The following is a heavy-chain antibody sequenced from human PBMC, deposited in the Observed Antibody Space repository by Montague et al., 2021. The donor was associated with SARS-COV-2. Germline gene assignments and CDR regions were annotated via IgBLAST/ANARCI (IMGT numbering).Heavy chain of an antibody. CDR2: IYSDGSHT. CDR3: AKGSPAGGRHRFDV. D-gene: IGHD1-26*01. V-gene: IGHV3-23*03. Sequence: SLRLSCATSGFTFRNFAMNWVRQAPGKGLEWVSLIYSDGSHTYYADSVKGRFTIFRDDFKNTVSLQMDSLRVEDTAEYYCAKGSPAGGRHRFDVWGQGTMVTVSS. CDR1: GFTFRNFA. J-gene: IGHJ3*01.